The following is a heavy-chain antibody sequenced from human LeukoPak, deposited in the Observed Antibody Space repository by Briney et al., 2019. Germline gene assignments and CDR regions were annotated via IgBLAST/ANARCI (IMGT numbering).Heavy chain of an antibody. CDR2: IYYSGST. CDR3: ARTGEGRATE. V-gene: IGHV4-31*03. J-gene: IGHJ3*01. CDR1: GGSISSGGYY. D-gene: IGHD3-10*01. Sequence: SQTLSLTCTVSGGSISSGGYYWSWIRQHPGKGLEWIGYIYYSGSTYYNPSLKSRVTISVDTSKNQFSLKLSSVTAADTAVYYCARTGEGRATEWGQGTMVTVSS.